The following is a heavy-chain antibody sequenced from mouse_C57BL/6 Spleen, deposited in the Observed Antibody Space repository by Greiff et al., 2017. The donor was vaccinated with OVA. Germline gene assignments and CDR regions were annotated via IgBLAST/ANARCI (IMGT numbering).Heavy chain of an antibody. CDR1: GYTFTDYY. V-gene: IGHV1-26*01. J-gene: IGHJ2*01. CDR3: ARESLLDYFDY. Sequence: VQLQQSGPELVKPGASVKISCKASGYTFTDYYMNWVKQSHGKSLEWIGDINPNNGGTSYNQKFKGKATLTVDKSSSTAYMELRSLTSEDSAVYYCARESLLDYFDYWGQGTTLTVSS. D-gene: IGHD2-1*01. CDR2: INPNNGGT.